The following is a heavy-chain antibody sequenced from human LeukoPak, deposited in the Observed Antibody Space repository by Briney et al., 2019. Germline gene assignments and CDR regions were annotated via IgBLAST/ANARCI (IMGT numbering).Heavy chain of an antibody. CDR3: AKDLMKPTTSFGMDV. D-gene: IGHD3-16*01. CDR1: GFTFSSYA. CDR2: ISGSGGST. Sequence: GGSLRLSCAASGFTFSSYAMSWVRQAPGKGLEWVSAISGSGGSTYYADSVKGRFTISRDNSKNTLYLQMNSLRAEDTAVYYCAKDLMKPTTSFGMDVWGQGTTVTVSS. V-gene: IGHV3-23*01. J-gene: IGHJ6*02.